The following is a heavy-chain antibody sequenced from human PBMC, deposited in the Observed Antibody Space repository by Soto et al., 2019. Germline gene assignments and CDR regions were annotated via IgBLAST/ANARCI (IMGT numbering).Heavy chain of an antibody. J-gene: IGHJ6*02. CDR2: IYHSGST. V-gene: IGHV4-4*02. Sequence: SETLSLTCTVSGASVSNWWSWVRQPPGKGLEWIGEIYHSGSTNYNPSLKSRVTISVDKSKNQFSLKLSSVTAADTAVYYCARVSGSYYYGMDVWGQGITVTVSS. D-gene: IGHD1-26*01. CDR1: GASVSNW. CDR3: ARVSGSYYYGMDV.